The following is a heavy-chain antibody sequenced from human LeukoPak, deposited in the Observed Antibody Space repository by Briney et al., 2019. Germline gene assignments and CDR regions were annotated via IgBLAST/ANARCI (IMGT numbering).Heavy chain of an antibody. V-gene: IGHV3-23*01. D-gene: IGHD3-10*01. J-gene: IGHJ4*02. CDR2: ISGSGGTT. CDR1: GFTFSSYA. CDR3: AKEYTSGSNPFDY. Sequence: GGSLRLSCAASGFTFSSYAMSWVRQAPGKGLEWVSAISGSGGTTYYADSVKGRLTISRDNSNNTLYLQMNSLRAEDTAVYYCAKEYTSGSNPFDYWGQGTLVTVSS.